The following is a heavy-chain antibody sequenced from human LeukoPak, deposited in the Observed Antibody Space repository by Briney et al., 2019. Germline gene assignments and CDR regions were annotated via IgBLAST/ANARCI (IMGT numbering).Heavy chain of an antibody. Sequence: SETLSLTCTVSGDPMTIDYWSWLRQPPGKGLEWIGYIYNGETSNYNGGTNYNPSLKSRVTISVDTAKNQFSLRLSSVTAADTAVYYCVRNYGGNGIAGYWGQGTLVTVSS. CDR2: IYNGETSNYNGGT. CDR3: VRNYGGNGIAGY. V-gene: IGHV4-59*01. CDR1: GDPMTIDY. J-gene: IGHJ4*02. D-gene: IGHD4-23*01.